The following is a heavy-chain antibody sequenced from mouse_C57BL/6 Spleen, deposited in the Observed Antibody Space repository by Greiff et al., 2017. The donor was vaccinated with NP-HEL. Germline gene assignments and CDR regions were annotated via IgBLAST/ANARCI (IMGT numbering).Heavy chain of an antibody. CDR1: GFTFSSYG. Sequence: EVQVVESGGDLVKPGGSLKLSCAASGFTFSSYGMSWVRQTPDKRLEWVATISSGGSYTYYPDSVKGRFTISRDNAKNTLYLQMSSLKSEDTAMYYCARHGEWDNYFDYWGKRTTLTVSS. CDR2: ISSGGSYT. J-gene: IGHJ2*01. V-gene: IGHV5-6*01. D-gene: IGHD4-1*01. CDR3: ARHGEWDNYFDY.